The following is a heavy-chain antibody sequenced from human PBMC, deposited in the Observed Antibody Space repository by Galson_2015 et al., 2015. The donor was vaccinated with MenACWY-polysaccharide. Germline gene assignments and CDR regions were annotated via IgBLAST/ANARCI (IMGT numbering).Heavy chain of an antibody. D-gene: IGHD2-21*02. Sequence: SLRLSCAASGFDFTSYSMSWVRQAPGKGLEWLSYITGSSDTIYYADSVKGRFTISRDNAQNSLVLQLRSLSVDDTAVYYCARERATVIADSNGTDVWGQGTAVTVSS. CDR2: ITGSSDTI. CDR3: ARERATVIADSNGTDV. J-gene: IGHJ6*02. V-gene: IGHV3-48*01. CDR1: GFDFTSYS.